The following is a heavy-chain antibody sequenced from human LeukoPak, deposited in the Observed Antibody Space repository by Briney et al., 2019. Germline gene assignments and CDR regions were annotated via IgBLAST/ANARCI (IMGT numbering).Heavy chain of an antibody. CDR1: GYSFTSYW. J-gene: IGHJ4*02. Sequence: PGESLKISCKGSGYSFTSYWIGWARQMPGKGLEWMGIIYPGDSDTRYSPSFQGQVTISADKSISTAYLQWSSLKASDTAMYYCARGGPGYCSSTSCYGHYWGQGTLVTVSS. V-gene: IGHV5-51*01. CDR2: IYPGDSDT. D-gene: IGHD2-2*01. CDR3: ARGGPGYCSSTSCYGHY.